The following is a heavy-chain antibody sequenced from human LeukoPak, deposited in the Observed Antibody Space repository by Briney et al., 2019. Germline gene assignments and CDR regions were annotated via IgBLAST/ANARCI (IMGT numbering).Heavy chain of an antibody. CDR1: GFTFSNYG. J-gene: IGHJ6*03. CDR3: AKGVYYCSSSSCPQYYYYMDV. V-gene: IGHV3-30*02. Sequence: LGGSLRLSCSASGFTFSNYGMHWVRQAPGKGLEWVAFIRYDGTDKYYADSVKGRFTISRDNSKNTLYLQMNSLRPEDTAVYYCAKGVYYCSSSSCPQYYYYMDVWGKGTTVTVSS. CDR2: IRYDGTDK. D-gene: IGHD2-15*01.